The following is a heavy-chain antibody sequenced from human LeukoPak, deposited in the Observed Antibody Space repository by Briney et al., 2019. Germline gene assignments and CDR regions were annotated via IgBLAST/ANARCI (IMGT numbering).Heavy chain of an antibody. CDR3: ARGLNYYDSSGARDY. CDR1: GYTFTSYD. CDR2: MNPNSGNS. Sequence: PGASVKVSCKASGYTFTSYDINWVRQATGQGLESMGWMNPNSGNSGYAQKFQGRVTMTRNTSISTAYMELSSLRSEDTAVYYCARGLNYYDSSGARDYWGQGTLVTVSS. V-gene: IGHV1-8*01. D-gene: IGHD3-22*01. J-gene: IGHJ4*02.